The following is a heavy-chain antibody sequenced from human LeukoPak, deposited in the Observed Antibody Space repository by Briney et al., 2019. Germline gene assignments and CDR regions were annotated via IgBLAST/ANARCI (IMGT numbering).Heavy chain of an antibody. CDR1: GGSTRSYY. CDR3: ARVQTPSGSGSYSFDY. CDR2: IYSSGST. J-gene: IGHJ4*02. D-gene: IGHD3-10*01. V-gene: IGHV4-59*01. Sequence: SETLSLTCTVPGGSTRSYYWSWIRPPPGKGLECIGYIYSSGSTNYNPSIKSRVTIAVDTPKNQFSLKPSSVTAADTAVYYCARVQTPSGSGSYSFDYGGQGTLVTVS.